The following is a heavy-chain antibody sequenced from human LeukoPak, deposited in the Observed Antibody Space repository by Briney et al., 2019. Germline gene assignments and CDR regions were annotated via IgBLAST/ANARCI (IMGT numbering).Heavy chain of an antibody. J-gene: IGHJ4*02. CDR3: ARDTGYSSSWYLGY. Sequence: GGSLRLSCAASGFTVSSNYMSWVRQAPGKGLEWVSVIYSGGSTYYADSVKGRFTIPRDNSKNTLYLQMNSLRAEDTAVYYCARDTGYSSSWYLGYWGQGTLVTVSS. V-gene: IGHV3-66*01. CDR2: IYSGGST. D-gene: IGHD6-13*01. CDR1: GFTVSSNY.